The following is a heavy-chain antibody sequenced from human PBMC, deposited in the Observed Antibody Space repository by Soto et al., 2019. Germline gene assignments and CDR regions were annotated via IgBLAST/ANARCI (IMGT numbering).Heavy chain of an antibody. CDR1: GYTSTTHA. J-gene: IGHJ6*02. V-gene: IGHV1-3*01. D-gene: IGHD1-1*01. Sequence: SVKVSCKIPGYTSTTHAMHAVRLAPGQSLEWMGSVNGGAVQTKNSQGIRGSVTIPRDTSASTASTELRSSRSGATAVCLGARGKGMEENFYYYGLDFWGQGTTVTVSS. CDR2: VNGGAVQT. CDR3: ARGKGMEENFYYYGLDF.